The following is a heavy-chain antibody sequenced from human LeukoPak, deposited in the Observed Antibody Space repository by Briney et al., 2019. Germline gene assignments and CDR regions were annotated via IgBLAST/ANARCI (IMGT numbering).Heavy chain of an antibody. D-gene: IGHD5-18*01. CDR1: GFTFSDYA. CDR3: TRLRNYGYDF. V-gene: IGHV3-72*01. CDR2: IRNEANRYTT. J-gene: IGHJ4*02. Sequence: GGSLRLSCAASGFTFSDYAMTWVRQAPGKGLEWVGRIRNEANRYTTEYAASVKGRFTISRDDSKNSLYLQMNSLKTEDTAVYYCTRLRNYGYDFWGQGTLVTVSS.